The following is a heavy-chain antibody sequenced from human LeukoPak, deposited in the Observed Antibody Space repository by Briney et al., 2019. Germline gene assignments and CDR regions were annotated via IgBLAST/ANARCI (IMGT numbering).Heavy chain of an antibody. CDR3: SRDLLMYYSGSGEST. Sequence: ASVKVSCKASGYTFTGYYIHWVRQAPGQGPEWMGWMNPHSGATNYAQNFQGRVTMTRDTSISTAYMELSSLTSDDTAMYYCSRDLLMYYSGSGESTWGQGTQVTVSS. V-gene: IGHV1-2*02. CDR1: GYTFTGYY. J-gene: IGHJ5*02. D-gene: IGHD3-10*01. CDR2: MNPHSGAT.